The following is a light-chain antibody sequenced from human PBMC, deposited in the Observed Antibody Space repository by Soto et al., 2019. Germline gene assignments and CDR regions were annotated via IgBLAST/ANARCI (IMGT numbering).Light chain of an antibody. CDR1: QSVSSSF. Sequence: EIVLTQSPGTLSLSPGERATLSCRASQSVSSSFLAWYQQKPGQAPRLLIYGASNRATGIPDRFSGSGSGTDYTVTISRLEPEDFAVYYCQQYVTSTWAFGQATKVAIE. CDR3: QQYVTSTWA. J-gene: IGKJ1*01. V-gene: IGKV3-20*01. CDR2: GAS.